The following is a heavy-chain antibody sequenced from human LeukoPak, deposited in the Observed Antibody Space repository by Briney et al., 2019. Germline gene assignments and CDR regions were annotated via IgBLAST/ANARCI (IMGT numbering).Heavy chain of an antibody. Sequence: PGGSLRLSCAASGFTFTSYAMHWVRQAPGKGLEWVAIIKKDASEKFYVDSVKGRFTISRDNAKNSLYLQMNSLRAEDTAIYYCARGGTTIDFWGQGTLVTVSS. V-gene: IGHV3-7*01. D-gene: IGHD3-16*01. CDR2: IKKDASEK. J-gene: IGHJ4*02. CDR3: ARGGTTIDF. CDR1: GFTFTSYA.